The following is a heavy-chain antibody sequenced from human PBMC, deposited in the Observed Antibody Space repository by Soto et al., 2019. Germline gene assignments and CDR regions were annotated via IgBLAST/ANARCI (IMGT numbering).Heavy chain of an antibody. J-gene: IGHJ5*01. CDR3: GRVVEGATRHTDFDS. V-gene: IGHV4-39*01. CDR1: GVSIHNSHSF. CDR2: IYYSGGA. D-gene: IGHD2-15*01. Sequence: SETLSLTCAVSGVSIHNSHSFWGWIRQPPGKGLEFIGSIYYSGGANYNPSLKSRVTISLDTSKNQFSLTVNPVTAADTAIYYCGRVVEGATRHTDFDSWGQGTLVTVSS.